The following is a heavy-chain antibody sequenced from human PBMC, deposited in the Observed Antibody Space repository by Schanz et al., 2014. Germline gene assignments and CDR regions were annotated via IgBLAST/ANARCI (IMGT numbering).Heavy chain of an antibody. Sequence: EVQLLESGGGLVQPGGSLRLSCAASGFSFRKSAMSWVRQAPGKGLEWVSALTGSGTTTYYADSVKGRFTISRDNAKNSVVLQMNRLRAKDTAVYYCATEGPRGTRHPINYYSAMDNWGQGTKVTV. D-gene: IGHD6-6*01. CDR2: LTGSGTTT. CDR1: GFSFRKSA. J-gene: IGHJ6*02. V-gene: IGHV3-23*01. CDR3: ATEGPRGTRHPINYYSAMDN.